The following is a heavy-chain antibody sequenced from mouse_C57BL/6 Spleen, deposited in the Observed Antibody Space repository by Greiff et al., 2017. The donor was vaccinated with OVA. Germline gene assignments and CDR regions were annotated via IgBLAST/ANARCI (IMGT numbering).Heavy chain of an antibody. J-gene: IGHJ4*01. D-gene: IGHD2-1*01. CDR2: IYPSDSET. Sequence: VQLQQPGAELVRPGSSVKLSCKASGYTFTSYWMDWVKQRPGQGLEWIGNIYPSDSETHYNQKFKDKATLTVDKSSSTAYMQLSSLTSEDSAVYYCARSDGNYDYYAMDYWGQGTSVTVSS. V-gene: IGHV1-61*01. CDR1: GYTFTSYW. CDR3: ARSDGNYDYYAMDY.